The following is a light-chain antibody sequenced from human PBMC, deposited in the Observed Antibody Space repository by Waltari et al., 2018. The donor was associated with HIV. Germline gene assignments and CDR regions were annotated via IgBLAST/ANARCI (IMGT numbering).Light chain of an antibody. V-gene: IGLV1-40*01. J-gene: IGLJ1*01. CDR3: QSYDTSLSASV. Sequence: QSVLTQPPSVSGAPGQRVTISCTGSSSNIGAGYDVNWYQQLPGRAPKLLIYDNTNRPSGVPDRFSGSKSGTSAALAITGLQAVDETDYYCQSYDTSLSASVFGTGTKVTVL. CDR1: SSNIGAGYD. CDR2: DNT.